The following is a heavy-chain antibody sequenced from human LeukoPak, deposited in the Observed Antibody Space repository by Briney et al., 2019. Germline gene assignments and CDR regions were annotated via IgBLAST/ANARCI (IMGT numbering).Heavy chain of an antibody. J-gene: IGHJ4*02. CDR2: ISYDGSNK. V-gene: IGHV3-30-3*01. CDR3: ARDPSSGYYYYFDY. CDR1: GFTFSSYA. D-gene: IGHD3-22*01. Sequence: GGSLRLSCAASGFTFSSYAMHWVRQAPGKGLEWVAVISYDGSNKYYADSVKGRFTISRDSSKNTLYLQMNSLRAEDTAVYYCARDPSSGYYYYFDYWGQGTLVTVS.